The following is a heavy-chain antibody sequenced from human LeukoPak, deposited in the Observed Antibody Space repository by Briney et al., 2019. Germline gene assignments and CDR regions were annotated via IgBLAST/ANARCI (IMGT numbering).Heavy chain of an antibody. CDR3: ARVSGVVDDILTGYYPEYNWFDP. J-gene: IGHJ5*02. CDR2: ISAYNGNT. Sequence: GASVKVSCKASGYTFTSHGISWVRQAPGQGLEWMGWISAYNGNTNYAQKLQGRVTMTTDTSTSTAYMELRSLRSDDTAVYYCARVSGVVDDILTGYYPEYNWFDPWGQGTLVTVSS. V-gene: IGHV1-18*01. CDR1: GYTFTSHG. D-gene: IGHD3-9*01.